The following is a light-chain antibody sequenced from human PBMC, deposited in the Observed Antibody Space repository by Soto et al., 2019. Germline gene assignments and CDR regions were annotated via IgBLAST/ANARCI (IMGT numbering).Light chain of an antibody. Sequence: EIVLTQSPGTLSLSPGDRATLSCRASQSVTSSYLAWYQQKPGQAPRLLIYGASSRATGIPDRFSGSGSGTDFTLTISRLEPEDFAVYYCQQYGNSPITFGQGPRLEIK. V-gene: IGKV3-20*01. CDR3: QQYGNSPIT. CDR2: GAS. CDR1: QSVTSSY. J-gene: IGKJ5*01.